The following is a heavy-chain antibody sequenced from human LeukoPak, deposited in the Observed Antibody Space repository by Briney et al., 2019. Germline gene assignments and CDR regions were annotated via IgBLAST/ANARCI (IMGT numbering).Heavy chain of an antibody. V-gene: IGHV4-39*01. CDR1: GGSISSSSYY. Sequence: PSETLSLTCTVSGGSISSSSYYWGWIRQPPGKGLEWIGSIYYSGSTYYNPSLKSRVTISVDTSKNQFSLKLSSVTAADTAVYYCARHRERTSPYYYGMDVWGQGTTVTASS. CDR3: ARHRERTSPYYYGMDV. D-gene: IGHD1-1*01. CDR2: IYYSGST. J-gene: IGHJ6*02.